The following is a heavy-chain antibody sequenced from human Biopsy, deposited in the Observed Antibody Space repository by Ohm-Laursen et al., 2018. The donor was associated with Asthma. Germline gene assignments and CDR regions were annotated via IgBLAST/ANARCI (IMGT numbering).Heavy chain of an antibody. CDR2: IPQGGAT. V-gene: IGHV4-34*01. Sequence: GTLSLTCALNRGPFRGYVWAWIRQPPGKGLEWIGEIPQGGATTVNPSLKRRVTISMGSSKSQLYLSLRSLTAADTAVYYCASGPQWSGLDIWGQGTTVTVSS. J-gene: IGHJ6*02. D-gene: IGHD2-8*01. CDR1: RGPFRGYV. CDR3: ASGPQWSGLDI.